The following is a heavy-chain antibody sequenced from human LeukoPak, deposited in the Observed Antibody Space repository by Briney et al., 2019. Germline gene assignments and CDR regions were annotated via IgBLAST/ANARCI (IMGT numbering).Heavy chain of an antibody. Sequence: SETLSLTCTVSGGSISSGGYYWSWIRQHPGKGLEWIGYIYYSGSTYYNPSLKSRVTISVDTSKNQFSLKLSSVTAADTAVYYCAGTSRELERTLSYYFDYWGQGTLVTVSS. CDR3: AGTSRELERTLSYYFDY. CDR2: IYYSGST. CDR1: GGSISSGGYY. D-gene: IGHD1-1*01. J-gene: IGHJ4*02. V-gene: IGHV4-31*03.